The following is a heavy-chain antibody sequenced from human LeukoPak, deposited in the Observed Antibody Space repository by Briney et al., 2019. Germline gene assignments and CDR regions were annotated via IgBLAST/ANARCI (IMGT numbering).Heavy chain of an antibody. Sequence: GASVKVSCKASGYTFTGYYMHWVRQATGQGLEWMGWMNPNSGNTGYAQKFQGRVTITRNTSISTAYMELSSLRSEDTAVYYCARGSSDYYYYYMDVWGKGTTVTVSS. CDR3: ARGSSDYYYYYMDV. CDR2: MNPNSGNT. D-gene: IGHD6-19*01. J-gene: IGHJ6*03. V-gene: IGHV1-8*03. CDR1: GYTFTGYY.